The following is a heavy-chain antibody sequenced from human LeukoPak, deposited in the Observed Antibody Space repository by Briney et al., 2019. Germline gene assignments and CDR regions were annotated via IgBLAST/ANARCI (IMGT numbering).Heavy chain of an antibody. Sequence: GRSLRLSCAASGFTFDDYAMHWVRQAPGKGLEWVSGISWNSGSIGYADSVKGRFTISRDNAKNSLYLQMNSLRAEDTALYYCASLAAAGGDWFDPWGQGTLVTVSS. V-gene: IGHV3-9*01. CDR1: GFTFDDYA. CDR2: ISWNSGSI. CDR3: ASLAAAGGDWFDP. J-gene: IGHJ5*02. D-gene: IGHD6-13*01.